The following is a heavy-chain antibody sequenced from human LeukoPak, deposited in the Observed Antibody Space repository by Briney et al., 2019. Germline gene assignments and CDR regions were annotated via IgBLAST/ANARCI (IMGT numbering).Heavy chain of an antibody. J-gene: IGHJ4*02. Sequence: PSETLSLTCTVSGGSVGSGNYYWSWIRQPAGKGPEWIGRIYTSGSTNYNPSLKSRVTISLDTSKKQFSLKLSSVTAADTAVYYCATGGYHSSGSNDYWGQGTLVTVSS. CDR2: IYTSGST. CDR3: ATGGYHSSGSNDY. V-gene: IGHV4-61*02. D-gene: IGHD3-22*01. CDR1: GGSVGSGNYY.